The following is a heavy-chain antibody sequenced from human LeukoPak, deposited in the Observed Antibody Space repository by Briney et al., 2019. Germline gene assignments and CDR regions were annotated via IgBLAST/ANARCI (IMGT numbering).Heavy chain of an antibody. CDR1: GYHFTSYS. Sequence: GGPLQISWKGSGYHFTSYSIGGGGQLPGKGLEGMGIIYAGHSDTAYSRSFQGQVTISVDKSISTAYLQWSSLKASDTAVYYCARRHQQQWRNDAFDIWGQGTMVTVSS. CDR3: ARRHQQQWRNDAFDI. CDR2: IYAGHSDT. J-gene: IGHJ3*02. V-gene: IGHV5-51*01. D-gene: IGHD2-8*01.